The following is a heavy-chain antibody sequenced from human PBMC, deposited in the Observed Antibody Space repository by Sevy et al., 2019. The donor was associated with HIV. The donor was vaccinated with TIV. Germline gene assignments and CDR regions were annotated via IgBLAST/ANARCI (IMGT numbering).Heavy chain of an antibody. CDR3: ATHAGIAAAGRVFDY. J-gene: IGHJ4*02. D-gene: IGHD6-13*01. V-gene: IGHV3-72*01. CDR2: IRNKADSYTT. Sequence: GGSLRLSCAASGFIFSDHYMEWVRQAPGKGLEWVGRIRNKADSYTTEYAASVKGRFTISRDDSKNSLYLIMNSLKTEDTAVYYCATHAGIAAAGRVFDYWGQGTLVTVSS. CDR1: GFIFSDHY.